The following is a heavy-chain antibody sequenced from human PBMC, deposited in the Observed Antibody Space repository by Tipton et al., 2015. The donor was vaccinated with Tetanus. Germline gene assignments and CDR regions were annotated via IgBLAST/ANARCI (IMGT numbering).Heavy chain of an antibody. V-gene: IGHV3-66*01. Sequence: GSLRLSCAASGFTVSSNYMTWVRQAPGKGLEWVSVIFSGGSTYYADSVKGRFTISRDNSKNTLYLQMNSLRAEDTAVYYCARDRDGDYAAFDYWGQGPLVTVSS. J-gene: IGHJ4*02. CDR3: ARDRDGDYAAFDY. CDR2: IFSGGST. D-gene: IGHD4-17*01. CDR1: GFTVSSNY.